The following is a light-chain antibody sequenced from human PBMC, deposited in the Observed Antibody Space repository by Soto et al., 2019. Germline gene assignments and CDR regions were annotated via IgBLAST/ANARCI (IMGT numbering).Light chain of an antibody. J-gene: IGLJ1*01. Sequence: QAVVTQPASVSGSPGQSITISCTGTSSDVGGYNYVSWFQQHPGKAPKLMIFEVNNRPSGVSDRFSGSKSGNTASLTISGLQPEDEADYYCSSFTRSSTRVFGSGTKLTVL. CDR1: SSDVGGYNY. CDR3: SSFTRSSTRV. CDR2: EVN. V-gene: IGLV2-14*01.